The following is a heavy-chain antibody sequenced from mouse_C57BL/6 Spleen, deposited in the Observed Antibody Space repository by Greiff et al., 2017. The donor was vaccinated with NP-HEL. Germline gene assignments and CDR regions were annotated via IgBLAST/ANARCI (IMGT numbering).Heavy chain of an antibody. D-gene: IGHD2-2*01. CDR2: IHPSDSDT. J-gene: IGHJ2*01. CDR1: GYTFTSYW. Sequence: VQLQQPGAELVKPGASVKVSCKASGYTFTSYWMHWVKQRPGQGLEWIGRIHPSDSDTNSNQKFKGKATLTVDKSSSTAYMQLSRLTSEDSAVYYCAIGGIEICYGYDGYFDYWGQGTTLAVSS. V-gene: IGHV1-74*01. CDR3: AIGGIEICYGYDGYFDY.